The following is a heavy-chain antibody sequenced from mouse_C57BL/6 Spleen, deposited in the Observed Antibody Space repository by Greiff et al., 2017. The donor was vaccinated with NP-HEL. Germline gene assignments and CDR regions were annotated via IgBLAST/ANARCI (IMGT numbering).Heavy chain of an antibody. J-gene: IGHJ1*03. CDR2: IDPSDSYT. V-gene: IGHV1-69*01. D-gene: IGHD1-1*01. Sequence: QVQLQQPGAELVMPGASVKLSCKASGYTFTSYWMHWVKQRPGQGLEWIGEIDPSDSYTNYNQKFKGKSTLTVDKSSSTAYMQLSSLTSEDSAVYYCARGHYYGSSYVWYFDVWGTGTTVTVSS. CDR3: ARGHYYGSSYVWYFDV. CDR1: GYTFTSYW.